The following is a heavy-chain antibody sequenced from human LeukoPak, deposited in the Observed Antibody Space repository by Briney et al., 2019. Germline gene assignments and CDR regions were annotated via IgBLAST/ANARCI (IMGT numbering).Heavy chain of an antibody. D-gene: IGHD4-23*01. J-gene: IGHJ4*02. Sequence: GGSLRLSCAASGFTFSSYSMNWVRQAPGRGLEWVSSISSRSSYIYYADSVKGRFTISRDNSKNTLYLQMNSLRAEDTAVYYCASDVLWSGGNPFDYWGQGTLVTVSS. CDR2: ISSRSSYI. CDR3: ASDVLWSGGNPFDY. CDR1: GFTFSSYS. V-gene: IGHV3-21*01.